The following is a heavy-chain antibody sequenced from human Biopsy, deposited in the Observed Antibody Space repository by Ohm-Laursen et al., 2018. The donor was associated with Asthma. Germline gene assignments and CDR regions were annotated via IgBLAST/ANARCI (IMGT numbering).Heavy chain of an antibody. CDR1: GFVFSQCG. Sequence: SLRLSCAASGFVFSQCGMHWVRQGPGKRLEWVALVSSDGHNKYYEDSVRGRFTISRDYSKNTLYLQMHSPRAEDTAVYYCARGDSSNWSHYYFDYWGQGTLVTVSS. J-gene: IGHJ4*02. CDR3: ARGDSSNWSHYYFDY. D-gene: IGHD3-22*01. V-gene: IGHV3-33*08. CDR2: VSSDGHNK.